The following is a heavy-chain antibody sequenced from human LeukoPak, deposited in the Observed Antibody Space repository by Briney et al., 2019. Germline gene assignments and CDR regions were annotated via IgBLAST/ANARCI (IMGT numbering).Heavy chain of an antibody. D-gene: IGHD4-23*01. J-gene: IGHJ4*02. Sequence: SETLSLTCTVSAGSISSYYWSWIRRPPGKGLEWIGYIVYSGSTNYNPSLKSRVTISVDTSKNQFSLKLSSVTAADAAVYYCARHGNPPVFDYWGQGTLVTVSS. CDR1: AGSISSYY. CDR3: ARHGNPPVFDY. CDR2: IVYSGST. V-gene: IGHV4-59*08.